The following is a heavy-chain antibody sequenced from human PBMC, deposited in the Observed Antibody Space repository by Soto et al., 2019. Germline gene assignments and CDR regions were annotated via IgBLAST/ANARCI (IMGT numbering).Heavy chain of an antibody. CDR1: GFTFSSYW. CDR3: AKAQLFYYFDY. V-gene: IGHV3-74*01. CDR2: INSDGSST. D-gene: IGHD1-1*01. Sequence: PGGSLRLSCAASGFTFSSYWMHWVRQAPGKGLVWVSRINSDGSSTSYADSVKGRFTISRDNAKNTLYLQMNSLRAEDTAVYYCAKAQLFYYFDYWGQGTLVTVSS. J-gene: IGHJ4*02.